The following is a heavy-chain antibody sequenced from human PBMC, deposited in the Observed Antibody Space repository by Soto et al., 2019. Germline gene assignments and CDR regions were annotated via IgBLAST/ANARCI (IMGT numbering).Heavy chain of an antibody. J-gene: IGHJ5*02. CDR2: IYYSGST. CDR3: ARRPSSSWNWFDP. D-gene: IGHD6-13*01. CDR1: GVSISSGVYY. Sequence: PSETLSLTCTVSGVSISSGVYYWNWIRQHPGKGLEWIGYIYYSGSTYYNPSLKSRVTISVDTSKNQFSLKLSSVTAADTAVYYCARRPSSSWNWFDPWGQGTLVTVSS. V-gene: IGHV4-31*03.